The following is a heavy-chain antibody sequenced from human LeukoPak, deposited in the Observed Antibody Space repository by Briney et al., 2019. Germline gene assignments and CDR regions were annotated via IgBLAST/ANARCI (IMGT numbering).Heavy chain of an antibody. CDR1: GGSISSGNYY. Sequence: SETLSLTCTVSGGSISSGNYYWSWIRQPPGTGLEWIGYIYYSGSTYYNPSLKSRVTISVDTSKNQFSLKLSSVTAADTAVYYCARVTVLPEFDYWGQGTLVTVSS. D-gene: IGHD1-14*01. CDR2: IYYSGST. CDR3: ARVTVLPEFDY. V-gene: IGHV4-30-4*01. J-gene: IGHJ4*02.